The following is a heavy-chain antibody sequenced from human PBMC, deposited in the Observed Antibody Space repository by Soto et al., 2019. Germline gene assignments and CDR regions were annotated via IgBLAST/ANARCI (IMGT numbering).Heavy chain of an antibody. V-gene: IGHV5-51*01. Sequence: GESLKISCKGSGYTFTNYLICWVRQMPVKGLEWMGIIYPSNSHTRYSPSFQGQVTISADKSISTAYLQWSSLKASDTAMYYCERPGGRDASGYYRGRDALDFWGQGTMVTFSS. CDR1: GYTFTNYL. CDR2: IYPSNSHT. J-gene: IGHJ3*01. D-gene: IGHD3-22*01. CDR3: ERPGGRDASGYYRGRDALDF.